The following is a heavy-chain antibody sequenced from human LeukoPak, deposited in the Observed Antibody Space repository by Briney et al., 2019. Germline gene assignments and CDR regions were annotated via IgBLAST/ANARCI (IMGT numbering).Heavy chain of an antibody. D-gene: IGHD1-1*01. CDR1: GFTFSSYT. V-gene: IGHV3-64*02. CDR3: AKPRAPYNNHRSHFYMDA. CDR2: LSVNGGSK. J-gene: IGHJ6*03. Sequence: GGSLTLACTASGFTFSSYTMLWVCEALGEGLEFVSGLSVNGGSKYYADSVEGRFTVSRDSSKNTLFIQLCSMRPADTAVYYYAKPRAPYNNHRSHFYMDAWGKGTTVVVSS.